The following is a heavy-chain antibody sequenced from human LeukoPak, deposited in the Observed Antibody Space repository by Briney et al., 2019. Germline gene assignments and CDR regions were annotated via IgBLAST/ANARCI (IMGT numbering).Heavy chain of an antibody. CDR2: IFPDGST. V-gene: IGHV4-34*12. Sequence: SETLSLTCAVYGGSFSGYYWSWIRQPPGKGPEWIGEIFPDGSTNYNPSLRSRLTISIDKSKNQFSLKLTSVTAADTAVYYCATYYDTSGYKFNYWGQGTLVTVSS. CDR1: GGSFSGYY. CDR3: ATYYDTSGYKFNY. D-gene: IGHD3-22*01. J-gene: IGHJ4*02.